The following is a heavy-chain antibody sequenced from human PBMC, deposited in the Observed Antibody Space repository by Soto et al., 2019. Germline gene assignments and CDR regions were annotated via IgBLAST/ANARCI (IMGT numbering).Heavy chain of an antibody. CDR3: ARILITLVRGVTITTPGY. Sequence: QVQLVQSGAEVKKPGASVKVSCKASGYAFTNYGISWVRQAPGQGLEWMGWISTYSGDTNYAQKFQGRLTMTTDTATTTAYMELRSLRSDDTAVYYCARILITLVRGVTITTPGYWGQGTLLTVSS. CDR1: GYAFTNYG. D-gene: IGHD3-10*01. J-gene: IGHJ4*02. CDR2: ISTYSGDT. V-gene: IGHV1-18*01.